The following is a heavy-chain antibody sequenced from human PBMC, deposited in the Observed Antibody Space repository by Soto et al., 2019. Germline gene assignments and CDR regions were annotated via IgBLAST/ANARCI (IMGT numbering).Heavy chain of an antibody. D-gene: IGHD6-13*01. CDR2: IGTAGDP. CDR1: GFTFSSYD. V-gene: IGHV3-13*05. J-gene: IGHJ6*03. CDR3: ARGGSSSWGYYYYYMDV. Sequence: GGSLRLSCAASGFTFSSYDMHWVRQATGKGLEWVSAIGTAGDPYYPGSVKGRFTISRENAKNYLYLQMNSLRAGDTAVYYCARGGSSSWGYYYYYMDVWGKGTTVTVSS.